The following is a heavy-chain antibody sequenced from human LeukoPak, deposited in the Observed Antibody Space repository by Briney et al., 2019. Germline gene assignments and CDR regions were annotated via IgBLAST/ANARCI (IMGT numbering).Heavy chain of an antibody. V-gene: IGHV1-2*06. J-gene: IGHJ4*02. CDR2: INPNSGGT. CDR3: ARGLSNGDYNY. CDR1: GYTSTGYY. Sequence: ASVKVSCKASGYTSTGYYMHWVRQAPGQGLEWMGRINPNSGGTNYAQKFQGRVTMTRDTSISTAYMELSRLRSDDTAVYYRARGLSNGDYNYWGQGTLVTVSS. D-gene: IGHD4-17*01.